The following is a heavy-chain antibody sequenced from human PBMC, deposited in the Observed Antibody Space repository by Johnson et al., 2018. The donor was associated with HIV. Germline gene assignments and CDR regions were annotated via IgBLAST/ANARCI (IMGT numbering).Heavy chain of an antibody. D-gene: IGHD4-17*01. Sequence: QVHLVESGGGVVRPGGSLRLSCAASGFTFDDYGMSWVRQAPGKGLEWVAVISYDGSNKYYADSVKGRFTIFRDNSENTLFLQMNRLRAEDTAVYYCAKDISRLRLWAFDIWGQGTMVTVSS. CDR1: GFTFDDYG. CDR3: AKDISRLRLWAFDI. J-gene: IGHJ3*02. V-gene: IGHV3-30*18. CDR2: ISYDGSNK.